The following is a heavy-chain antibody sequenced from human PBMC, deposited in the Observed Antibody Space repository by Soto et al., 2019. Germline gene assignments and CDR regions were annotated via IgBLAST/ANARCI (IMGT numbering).Heavy chain of an antibody. CDR3: ARLSMGFLLTGGDCLDY. V-gene: IGHV1-18*04. D-gene: IGHD2-21*02. Sequence: QVQLVQSGAEVKKRGASVKVSCKASGYTFTSYGISWVRQAPGQGLEWMGWISAYNGNTNYAQKLQGRVTMTTDTSTSTAYMELRSLRSDDTAVYYCARLSMGFLLTGGDCLDYWGQGTLVTVSS. CDR1: GYTFTSYG. CDR2: ISAYNGNT. J-gene: IGHJ4*02.